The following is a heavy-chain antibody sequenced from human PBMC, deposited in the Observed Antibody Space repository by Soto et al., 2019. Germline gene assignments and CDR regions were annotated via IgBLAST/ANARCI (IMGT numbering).Heavy chain of an antibody. V-gene: IGHV3-21*06. Sequence: SVKGRFTISRDDAKSSLFLQMDSLRAEDTAVYYCARARGNSWYEDYWGQGTLVTVSS. CDR3: ARARGNSWYEDY. J-gene: IGHJ4*02. D-gene: IGHD6-13*01.